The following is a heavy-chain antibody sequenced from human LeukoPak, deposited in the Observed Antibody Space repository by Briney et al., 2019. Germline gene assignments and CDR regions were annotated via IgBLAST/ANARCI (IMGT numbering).Heavy chain of an antibody. CDR2: IYSGGST. J-gene: IGHJ3*02. CDR3: ARESQEGTVTDAFDI. D-gene: IGHD4-17*01. Sequence: AGGSLRLSCAASGFTASSNYMSWVRQAPGKGLEWVSVIYSGGSTYYADSVKGRFTISRDNSKNTLYLQMNSLRAEDTAVYYCARESQEGTVTDAFDIWGQGTMVTVSS. CDR1: GFTASSNY. V-gene: IGHV3-53*01.